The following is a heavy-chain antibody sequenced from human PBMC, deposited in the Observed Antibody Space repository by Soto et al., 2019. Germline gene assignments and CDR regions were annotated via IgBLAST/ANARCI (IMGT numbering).Heavy chain of an antibody. Sequence: QVQLVESGGGVVQPGRSLRLSCAASGFTFRNYGMHWVRQAPGKGLEWVAVIWSDGSRQEYADSVKGRFAISRDQSKNTLYLQMNNLRVDDTAIYYCAKDNDDPGVQSWSPGYWGQGTLVTVSS. CDR1: GFTFRNYG. CDR2: IWSDGSRQ. CDR3: AKDNDDPGVQSWSPGY. J-gene: IGHJ4*02. D-gene: IGHD1-1*01. V-gene: IGHV3-33*03.